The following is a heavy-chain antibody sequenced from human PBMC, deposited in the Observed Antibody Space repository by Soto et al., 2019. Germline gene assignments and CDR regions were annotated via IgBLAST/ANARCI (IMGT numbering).Heavy chain of an antibody. J-gene: IGHJ6*02. D-gene: IGHD2-2*01. Sequence: GGSLRLSCAASGFTFSSYGMHWVRQAPGKGLEWVAVISYDGSNKYYADSVKGRFTISRDNSKNTLYLQMNSLRAEDTAVYYCAKGPAIVLVPAAMNYYYGMDVCGQGTTVTVSS. CDR3: AKGPAIVLVPAAMNYYYGMDV. CDR1: GFTFSSYG. CDR2: ISYDGSNK. V-gene: IGHV3-30*18.